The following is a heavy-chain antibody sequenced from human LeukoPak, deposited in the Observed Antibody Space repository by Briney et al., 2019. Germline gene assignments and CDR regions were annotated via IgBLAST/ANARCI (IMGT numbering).Heavy chain of an antibody. CDR2: ISWNSGSI. Sequence: GRSLRLSCAASGSTFDDYAMHWVRQGPGKGLEWVSGISWNSGSIAYADSVKGRFTISRDNAKNSLYLQMDSLRAEDTALYYCAKGLSMVRGLDYWGQGTLVTVSS. D-gene: IGHD3-10*01. CDR1: GSTFDDYA. V-gene: IGHV3-9*01. CDR3: AKGLSMVRGLDY. J-gene: IGHJ4*02.